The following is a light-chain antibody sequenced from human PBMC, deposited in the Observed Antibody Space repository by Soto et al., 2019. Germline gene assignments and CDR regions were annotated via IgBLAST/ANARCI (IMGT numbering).Light chain of an antibody. J-gene: IGLJ3*02. CDR1: SSDVDGYNY. Sequence: QSVLTQPASVSGSPGQSITISCTGTSSDVDGYNYVSWYQQHPGKAPKLMIYEVSNRPSRVSNRFSGSKSGITASLTISGLQTEDEADYYCSSYTSSDTLVFGGGTKLTVL. V-gene: IGLV2-14*01. CDR3: SSYTSSDTLV. CDR2: EVS.